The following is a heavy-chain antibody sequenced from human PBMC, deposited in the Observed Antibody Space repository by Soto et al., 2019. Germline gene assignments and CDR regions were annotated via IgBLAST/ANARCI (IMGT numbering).Heavy chain of an antibody. D-gene: IGHD1-26*01. V-gene: IGHV1-69*13. CDR1: GGTFSSYA. J-gene: IGHJ4*02. CDR3: ARENTVGAAFDY. CDR2: IIPIFGTA. Sequence: SVKVSCKASGGTFSSYAISWVRQAPGQGLEWMGGIIPIFGTANYAQKFQGRVTSTADESTSTAYMELSILRSEDTAVYYCARENTVGAAFDYWGQGTLVTVSS.